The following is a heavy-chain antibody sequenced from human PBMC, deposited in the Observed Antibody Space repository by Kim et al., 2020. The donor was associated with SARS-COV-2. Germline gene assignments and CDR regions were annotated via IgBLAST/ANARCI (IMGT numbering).Heavy chain of an antibody. CDR2: IYYTGST. J-gene: IGHJ5*02. Sequence: SETLSLTCTVSGGSISSSSYYWGWIRQPPGKGLEWIGSIYYTGSTYYNPSLKSRVSISVDTSKNHFSLKLYSMTAADMAVYYCARLWQWLSWFDPWGQGTLVTVSS. D-gene: IGHD6-19*01. CDR1: GGSISSSSYY. CDR3: ARLWQWLSWFDP. V-gene: IGHV4-39*02.